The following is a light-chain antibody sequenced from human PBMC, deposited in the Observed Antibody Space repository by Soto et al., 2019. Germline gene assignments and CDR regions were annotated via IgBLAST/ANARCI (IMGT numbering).Light chain of an antibody. CDR1: SSNIGAGYD. Sequence: QSVLTQPPSVSGAPGQRVTISCTGISSNIGAGYDVHGYQQLPGTAPKLLIYGNSNRPSGVPDRFSGSKSGTSASLAITGLQAEDEADYYCQSYDSSLSGSIFGGGTKLTVL. CDR2: GNS. CDR3: QSYDSSLSGSI. V-gene: IGLV1-40*01. J-gene: IGLJ2*01.